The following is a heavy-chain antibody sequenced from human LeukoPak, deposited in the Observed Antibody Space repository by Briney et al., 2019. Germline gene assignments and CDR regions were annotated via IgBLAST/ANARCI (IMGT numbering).Heavy chain of an antibody. CDR2: IYYSGST. CDR3: ARQNDVVVPAAGYFDY. J-gene: IGHJ4*02. V-gene: IGHV4-39*01. D-gene: IGHD2-2*01. CDR1: GGSISSSSYY. Sequence: SKTLSLTCTVSGGSISSSSYYWGWIRQPPGKGLEWIGSIYYSGSTYYNPSLKSRVTISVDTSKNQFSLKLSSVTAADTAVYYCARQNDVVVPAAGYFDYWGQGTLVTVSS.